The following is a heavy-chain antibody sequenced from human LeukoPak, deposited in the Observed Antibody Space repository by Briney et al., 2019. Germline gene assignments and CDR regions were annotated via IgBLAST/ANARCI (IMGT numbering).Heavy chain of an antibody. CDR3: VRHDGRGGATMGAFDS. Sequence: GGSLRLSCDSGFTFSDYYMSWIRQAPGKGLEWVSHISSSGSTRYYADSVKGRFTISRDNAKNSLYLQMNSLRAEDTAVYYCVRHDGRGGATMGAFDSWGQGSLVIVSS. CDR2: ISSSGSTR. J-gene: IGHJ5*01. V-gene: IGHV3-11*01. D-gene: IGHD5-12*01. CDR1: GFTFSDYY.